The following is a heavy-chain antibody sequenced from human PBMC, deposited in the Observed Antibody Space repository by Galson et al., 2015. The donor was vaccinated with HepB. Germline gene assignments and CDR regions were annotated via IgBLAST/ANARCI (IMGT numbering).Heavy chain of an antibody. CDR2: IRSKAYGGTT. CDR1: GFTFGDYA. Sequence: SLRLSCAASGFTFGDYAMSWFRQAPGKGLEWVGFIRSKAYGGTTEYAASVKGRFTISRDDSKSIAYLQMNSLKTEDTAVYYCTRSGYCSSTSCYTLGWFDPWGQGTLVTVSS. D-gene: IGHD2-2*02. CDR3: TRSGYCSSTSCYTLGWFDP. V-gene: IGHV3-49*03. J-gene: IGHJ5*02.